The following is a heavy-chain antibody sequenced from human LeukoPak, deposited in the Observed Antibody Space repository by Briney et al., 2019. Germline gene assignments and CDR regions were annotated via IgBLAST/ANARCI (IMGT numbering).Heavy chain of an antibody. J-gene: IGHJ4*02. CDR2: IYPGDSDT. CDR3: ARVYGDYARLDY. D-gene: IGHD4-17*01. CDR1: GYSFTSDW. Sequence: GESLKISCKGSGYSFTSDWIGWVRQMPGKGREWMGIIYPGDSDTRYSPSFQGRVTISADKSISTASLQWSRLKASDTAMYYCARVYGDYARLDYWGQGTLVTVSS. V-gene: IGHV5-51*01.